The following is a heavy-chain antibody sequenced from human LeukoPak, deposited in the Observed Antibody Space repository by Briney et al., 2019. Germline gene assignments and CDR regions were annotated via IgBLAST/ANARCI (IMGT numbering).Heavy chain of an antibody. Sequence: SETLSLTCTVSGYSISSGYYWGWIRQPPGKGLEWIGNIYHSGSTYHNPSLKSRVTISIDTSKNQFSLKLSSVTAADTAIYYCARAYSSSWYLNWFDPWGQGTLVTVSS. CDR1: GYSISSGYY. J-gene: IGHJ5*02. V-gene: IGHV4-38-2*02. CDR2: IYHSGST. D-gene: IGHD6-13*01. CDR3: ARAYSSSWYLNWFDP.